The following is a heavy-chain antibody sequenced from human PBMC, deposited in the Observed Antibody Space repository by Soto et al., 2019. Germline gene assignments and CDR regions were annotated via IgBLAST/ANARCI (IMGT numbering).Heavy chain of an antibody. Sequence: GGSLRLSCAASGFTFSSYAMHWVRQAPGKGLEWVAVISYDGSNKYYADSVKGRFTISRDNSKNTLYLQMNSLRAEDTAVYYCASRTDGAFDIWGQGTMVTVSS. V-gene: IGHV3-30-3*01. D-gene: IGHD2-2*01. CDR3: ASRTDGAFDI. J-gene: IGHJ3*02. CDR1: GFTFSSYA. CDR2: ISYDGSNK.